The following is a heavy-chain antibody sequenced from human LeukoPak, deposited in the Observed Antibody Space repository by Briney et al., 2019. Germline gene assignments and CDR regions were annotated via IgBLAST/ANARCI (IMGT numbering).Heavy chain of an antibody. CDR1: GFSFNFSG. Sequence: GGSLRLSCTASGFSFNFSGMHWVRQAPGKGLEWVAFIGYDGGNKYYADFVKGRFTISRDNSRNTLYLQMTSLRLEDTAVYFCAKKGYADIDYWGQGTLVTVSS. CDR3: AKKGYADIDY. CDR2: IGYDGGNK. D-gene: IGHD4-17*01. J-gene: IGHJ4*02. V-gene: IGHV3-30*02.